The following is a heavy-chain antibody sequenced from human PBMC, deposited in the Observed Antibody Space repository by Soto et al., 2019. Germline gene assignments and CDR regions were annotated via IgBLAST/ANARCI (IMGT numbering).Heavy chain of an antibody. J-gene: IGHJ3*01. Sequence: QGQLQQSGPGLVKPSQTLSLTCAISGDSVSSDITSWNWIRQSPSRGLEWLGRTYYRSKWFHDYAGSVKSRITINPDTSKNQFSLELNSMTPEDTAVYYCARGNALDVWGQGTVVTVFS. V-gene: IGHV6-1*01. D-gene: IGHD3-10*01. CDR2: TYYRSKWFH. CDR1: GDSVSSDITS. CDR3: ARGNALDV.